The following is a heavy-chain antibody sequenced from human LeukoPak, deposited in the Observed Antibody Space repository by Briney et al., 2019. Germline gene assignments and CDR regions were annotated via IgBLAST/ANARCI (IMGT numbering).Heavy chain of an antibody. CDR2: IHHSGSS. Sequence: PSQTLSLTCTVSADSLSSGGHYWAWIRQLPGKGLESTGFIHHSGSSRHNPSLKDRVAISVDASRKQFALRLSSVTAADTAIYYCARGGNRFGGFYFDYWGQGIQVIVSS. J-gene: IGHJ4*02. V-gene: IGHV4-31*03. D-gene: IGHD3-10*01. CDR1: ADSLSSGGHY. CDR3: ARGGNRFGGFYFDY.